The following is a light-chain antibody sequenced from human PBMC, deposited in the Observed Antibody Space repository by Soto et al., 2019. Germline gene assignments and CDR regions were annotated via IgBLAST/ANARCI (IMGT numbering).Light chain of an antibody. J-gene: IGLJ1*01. V-gene: IGLV1-44*01. CDR3: AAWDNSLNGFV. CDR1: SANIGHNS. Sequence: QSVLTQPPSASGAPGQRVTISCSGSSANIGHNSVNWYQQLPGTAPKLLISTTDQRPSGVPDRFSGSRSGTSGSLAISELRSEEEADYYCAAWDNSLNGFVFGTGTKLTVL. CDR2: TTD.